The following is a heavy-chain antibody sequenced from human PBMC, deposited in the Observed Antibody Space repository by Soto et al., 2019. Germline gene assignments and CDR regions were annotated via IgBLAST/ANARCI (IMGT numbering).Heavy chain of an antibody. J-gene: IGHJ6*02. Sequence: EVQLVESGGGLVQPGRSLTLSCEASGFTFRNYYMHCARQGTGKGLEWVSGISAAGDPDYADSVEGRFTISRENAQNSFFLQMNSLRDGDTAVYYCARTDRDFYGLDVWGQGTTVIVSS. CDR2: ISAAGDP. CDR3: ARTDRDFYGLDV. V-gene: IGHV3-13*05. CDR1: GFTFRNYY.